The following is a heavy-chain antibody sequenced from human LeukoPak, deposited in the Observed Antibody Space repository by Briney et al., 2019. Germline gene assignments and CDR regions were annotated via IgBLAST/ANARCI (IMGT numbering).Heavy chain of an antibody. J-gene: IGHJ4*02. CDR2: ISGSGGST. CDR1: GFTFSSYA. Sequence: GGSLGLSCAASGFTFSSYAMSWVRQAPGKGLEWVSAISGSGGSTYYADSVKGRFTISRDNSENTLYLQMNSLRAEDTAVYYCAKEILFGGFNRYWGQGTLVTVSS. CDR3: AKEILFGGFNRY. D-gene: IGHD2-15*01. V-gene: IGHV3-23*01.